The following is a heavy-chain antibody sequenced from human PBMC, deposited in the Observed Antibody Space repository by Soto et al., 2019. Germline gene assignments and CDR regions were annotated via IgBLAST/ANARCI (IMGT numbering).Heavy chain of an antibody. J-gene: IGHJ6*02. D-gene: IGHD5-12*01. CDR3: ARGGNGYENWPPYYYYGMDV. V-gene: IGHV3-7*01. CDR2: IKQDGGQT. CDR1: GFPFDGNR. Sequence: PGGSLRLSCAASGFPFDGNRMTWVRQAPGRGLEWVAHIKQDGGQTYYVDSVKGRFTISRDNAKTSLYLQMNSLRAEDTSVYFCARGGNGYENWPPYYYYGMDVWGQGTTVTVSS.